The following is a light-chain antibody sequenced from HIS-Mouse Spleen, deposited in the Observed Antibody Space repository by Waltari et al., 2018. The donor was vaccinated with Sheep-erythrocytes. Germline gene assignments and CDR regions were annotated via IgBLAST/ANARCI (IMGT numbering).Light chain of an antibody. Sequence: DIQMNQSPSTLSASVGDMVTITCRASQSISSWLAWYQQKPGKAPKLLIYKASSLESGVPSRFSGSGSGTEFTLTISSLQPDDFATYYCQQYNSSYTFGQGTKLEIK. CDR2: KAS. CDR3: QQYNSSYT. J-gene: IGKJ2*01. V-gene: IGKV1-5*03. CDR1: QSISSW.